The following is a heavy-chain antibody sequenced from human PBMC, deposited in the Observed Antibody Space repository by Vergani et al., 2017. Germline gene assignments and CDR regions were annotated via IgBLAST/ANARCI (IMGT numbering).Heavy chain of an antibody. CDR3: ARDLISCWYGSGSYCPETYYYYGMDV. J-gene: IGHJ6*02. V-gene: IGHV3-49*03. CDR1: GFTFGDYA. D-gene: IGHD3-10*01. CDR2: IRSKAYGGTT. Sequence: EVQLVESGGGLVQPGRSLRLSCTASGFTFGDYAMSWFRQAPGKGLEWVGFIRSKAYGGTTEYAASVKGRFTISRDDSKSIAYLQMNSLKTEDTAVYYCARDLISCWYGSGSYCPETYYYYGMDVWGQGTTVTVSS.